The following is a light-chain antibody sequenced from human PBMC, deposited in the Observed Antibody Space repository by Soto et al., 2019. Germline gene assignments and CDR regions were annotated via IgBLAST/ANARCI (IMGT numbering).Light chain of an antibody. Sequence: DIQMTQSPSTLSASVGDRVTITCRASQSISSWLAWYQQKPGKAPKLLIYKASSLESGVPSRFSGSGSGTEFTLTISSLQPDDFATYYCQHSGTFGQGTKLEIK. CDR3: QHSGT. CDR2: KAS. CDR1: QSISSW. V-gene: IGKV1-5*03. J-gene: IGKJ2*01.